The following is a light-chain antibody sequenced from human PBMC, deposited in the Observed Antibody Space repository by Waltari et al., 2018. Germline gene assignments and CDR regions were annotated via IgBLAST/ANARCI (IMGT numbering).Light chain of an antibody. Sequence: QALVTQAPSLTVSPGGPVTLSCGSSTGAVTSGHYPDWSQQKPGQAPRTVIYDTTNKHAWTPARFSGSLLVRKPALTLSGAQAEDEAEYYCLLSYCGPWVFGGGTKLTVL. CDR3: LLSYCGPWV. J-gene: IGLJ3*02. CDR2: DTT. V-gene: IGLV7-46*01. CDR1: TGAVTSGHY.